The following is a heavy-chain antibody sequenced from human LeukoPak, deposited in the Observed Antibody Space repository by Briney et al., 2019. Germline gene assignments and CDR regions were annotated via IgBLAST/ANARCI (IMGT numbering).Heavy chain of an antibody. CDR3: AKDGGELRKDEAYLDY. Sequence: GGSLRLSCVVSGFTLSDFPINSVRQAPGKGLEWVSGISWNSGKIAYADSVKGRFTISRDNVKAFLYLQMNGQRPEDNAFYFCAKDGGELRKDEAYLDYWGQGTLVSVSS. J-gene: IGHJ4*02. CDR1: GFTLSDFP. CDR2: ISWNSGKI. V-gene: IGHV3-9*01. D-gene: IGHD1-26*01.